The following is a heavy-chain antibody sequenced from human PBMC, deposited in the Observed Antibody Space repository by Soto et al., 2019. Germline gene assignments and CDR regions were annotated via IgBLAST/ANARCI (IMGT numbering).Heavy chain of an antibody. Sequence: SETLSLTCTVSGGSISSSSYYWGWIRQPPGKGLEWIGSIYYSGSTYYNPSLKSRVTISVDTSKNHFSLKLSSVTAADTAVYYCARHLYDILTGYLDAFDIWGQGTMVTVSS. CDR1: GGSISSSSYY. CDR2: IYYSGST. D-gene: IGHD3-9*01. J-gene: IGHJ3*02. V-gene: IGHV4-39*01. CDR3: ARHLYDILTGYLDAFDI.